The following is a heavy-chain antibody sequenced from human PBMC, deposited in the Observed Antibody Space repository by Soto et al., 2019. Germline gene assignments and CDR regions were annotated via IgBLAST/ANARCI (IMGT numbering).Heavy chain of an antibody. CDR2: IIPIFGTA. J-gene: IGHJ4*02. CDR1: GGTFSSYA. Sequence: SVKVSCKASGGTFSSYAISWVRQAPGQGLEWMGGIIPIFGTANYAQKFQGRVTITADDSTSTAYMELSSLRSEVTAVYYCARGTQVAVAGTLDYWGQGTLVTVSS. V-gene: IGHV1-69*13. D-gene: IGHD6-19*01. CDR3: ARGTQVAVAGTLDY.